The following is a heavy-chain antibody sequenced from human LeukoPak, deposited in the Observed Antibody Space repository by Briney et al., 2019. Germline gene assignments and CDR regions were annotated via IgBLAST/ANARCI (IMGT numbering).Heavy chain of an antibody. V-gene: IGHV4-39*07. D-gene: IGHD6-13*01. CDR1: GGSISSSSYY. CDR2: IYYSGST. Sequence: SETLSLTCTVSGGSISSSSYYWGWIRQPPGKGLEWIGSIYYSGSTYYNPSLKSRVTISIDTSKNQFSLRLSSVTAADTAVYYCARDSFSSSWPKWFDPWGQGILVAVSS. J-gene: IGHJ5*02. CDR3: ARDSFSSSWPKWFDP.